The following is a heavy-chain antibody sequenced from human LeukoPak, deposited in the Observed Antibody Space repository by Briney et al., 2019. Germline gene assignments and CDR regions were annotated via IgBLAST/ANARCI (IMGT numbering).Heavy chain of an antibody. D-gene: IGHD5-12*01. Sequence: SETLSLTCTVSGGSISSGAYYWSWIRQHPGKGLEWIGYIYYSGNTYSNPSLKSRVIISLDSSKNQFSLKLSSVTAADTAVYYCARGPSYEYWGQGTLVTVSS. CDR2: IYYSGNT. J-gene: IGHJ4*02. V-gene: IGHV4-31*03. CDR1: GGSISSGAYY. CDR3: ARGPSYEY.